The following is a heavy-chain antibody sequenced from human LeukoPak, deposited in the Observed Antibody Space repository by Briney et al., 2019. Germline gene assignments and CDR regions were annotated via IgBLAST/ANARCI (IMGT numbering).Heavy chain of an antibody. CDR1: GYTFTGYY. CDR3: ARDLGWGSFDY. D-gene: IGHD6-19*01. CDR2: INPNSGGT. Sequence: ASVKVSCKASGYTFTGYYMHWVRQAPGQGLEWRGWINPNSGGTNYAQKFQGRVNMTRDTSISTAYMELSRLRSDDTAVYYCARDLGWGSFDYWGQGTLVTVSS. V-gene: IGHV1-2*02. J-gene: IGHJ4*02.